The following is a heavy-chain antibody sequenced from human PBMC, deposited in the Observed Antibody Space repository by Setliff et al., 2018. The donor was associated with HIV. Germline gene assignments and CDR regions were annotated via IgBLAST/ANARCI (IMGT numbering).Heavy chain of an antibody. D-gene: IGHD3-10*01. CDR1: GYSFTNYW. V-gene: IGHV5-51*01. CDR2: IYPVDSET. Sequence: GESLKISCKGSGYSFTNYWIGWVRQMPGKGLEWMGIIYPVDSETRYSPSFQGQVTISADKSINTAYLQWTTLKASDSAMYYCAKHMVRGAITGEAFDVWGQGTMVTVSS. J-gene: IGHJ3*01. CDR3: AKHMVRGAITGEAFDV.